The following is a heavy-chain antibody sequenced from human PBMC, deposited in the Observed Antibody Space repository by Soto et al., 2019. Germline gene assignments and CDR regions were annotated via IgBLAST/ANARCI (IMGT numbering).Heavy chain of an antibody. J-gene: IGHJ4*02. Sequence: QVQLVQSGTEVKKPGASVKVSCKASGYTFTSYGISWVRQAPGQGLEWRGWISAYNGNTNYAQKLQGRVSMTTATSASTASMELRSLSFDDTAVYYCARGDIGTTVTPGWGQGTLVSASS. D-gene: IGHD4-17*01. CDR1: GYTFTSYG. V-gene: IGHV1-18*01. CDR3: ARGDIGTTVTPG. CDR2: ISAYNGNT.